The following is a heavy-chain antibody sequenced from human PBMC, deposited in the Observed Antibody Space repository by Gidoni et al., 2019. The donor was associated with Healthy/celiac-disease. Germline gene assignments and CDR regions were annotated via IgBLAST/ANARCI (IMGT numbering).Heavy chain of an antibody. CDR2: INPSGGST. D-gene: IGHD2-15*01. CDR1: GYTFTSYY. Sequence: QVQLVQSGAEVKKPGASVKVSCKASGYTFTSYYMHWVRQAPGQGLEWMGIINPSGGSTSYAQKFQGRVTMTRDTSTSTVYMELSSLRSEDTAVYYCARDNCSGGSCLGWFDPWGQGTLVTVSS. J-gene: IGHJ5*02. CDR3: ARDNCSGGSCLGWFDP. V-gene: IGHV1-46*01.